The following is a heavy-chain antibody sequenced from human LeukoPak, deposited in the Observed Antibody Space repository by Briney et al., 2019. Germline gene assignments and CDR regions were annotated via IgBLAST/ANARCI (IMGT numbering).Heavy chain of an antibody. V-gene: IGHV3-66*01. CDR3: TRGQPRQQVAVYYFDS. D-gene: IGHD6-13*01. CDR1: GFIVSDNY. Sequence: GGSLRLPCAASGFIVSDNYVSWVRQAPGKGLQWVSTIYTGGSTYYADSVKGRFTISRDNSKNTLYLQMNSLTVEDTAIYYCTRGQPRQQVAVYYFDSWGQGTLVSVSS. CDR2: IYTGGST. J-gene: IGHJ4*02.